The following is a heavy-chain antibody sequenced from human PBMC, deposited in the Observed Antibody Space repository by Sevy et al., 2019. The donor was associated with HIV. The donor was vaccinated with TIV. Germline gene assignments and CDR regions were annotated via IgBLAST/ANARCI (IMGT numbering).Heavy chain of an antibody. V-gene: IGHV3-15*01. CDR3: TTGTMVRGVYDY. J-gene: IGHJ4*02. CDR1: GFTFSNAW. D-gene: IGHD3-10*01. CDR2: IKRKTDGGAT. Sequence: GGSLRLSCAASGFTFSNAWMSWVRQAPGKGLEWVGCIKRKTDGGATDYHAPVKGRFTMSRDDSKDTLYLQMNSLKTEDTVVYYCTTGTMVRGVYDYWGQGTLVTVSS.